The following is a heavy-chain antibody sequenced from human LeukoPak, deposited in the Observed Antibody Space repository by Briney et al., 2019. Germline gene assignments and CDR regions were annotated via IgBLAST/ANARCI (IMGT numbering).Heavy chain of an antibody. J-gene: IGHJ6*03. CDR3: ARDPGSGSKYMDV. CDR2: INPSGGST. D-gene: IGHD3-10*01. Sequence: GASVKVSCKASGYTFTSYYMHWVRQASGQGLEWMGIINPSGGSTSYAQKFQGRVTMTRDMSTSTVYMELSSLRSEDTAVYYCARDPGSGSKYMDVWGKGTTVTVSS. V-gene: IGHV1-46*01. CDR1: GYTFTSYY.